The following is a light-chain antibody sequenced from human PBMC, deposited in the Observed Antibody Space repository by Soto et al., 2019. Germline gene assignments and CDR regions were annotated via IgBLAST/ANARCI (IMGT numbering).Light chain of an antibody. CDR3: MQGTHS. CDR1: QSLVYSDGNTY. CDR2: KVS. Sequence: DVVMTQSPLSLPVTLGQPASISCRSSQSLVYSDGNTYLNWFQQRPGQPLRRPIYKVSNRDSGVPDRFSGRGSGTDFTLKIRRVEAEDVGVYYCMQGTHSFGQGTKLEIK. J-gene: IGKJ2*01. V-gene: IGKV2-30*01.